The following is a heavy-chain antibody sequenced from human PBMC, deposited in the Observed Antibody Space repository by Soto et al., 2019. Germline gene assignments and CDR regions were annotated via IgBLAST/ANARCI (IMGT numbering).Heavy chain of an antibody. J-gene: IGHJ4*02. CDR3: ARDGIGGTTFRGYLDY. Sequence: ASVKVSCKASGYTFTSYYMHWVRQAPGQGLEWMGIINPSGGSTSYAQKFQGRVTMTRDTSTSTVYMELSSLRSEDTVVYYCARDGIGGTTFRGYLDYWGQGNLVTVSS. D-gene: IGHD2-15*01. CDR1: GYTFTSYY. V-gene: IGHV1-46*01. CDR2: INPSGGST.